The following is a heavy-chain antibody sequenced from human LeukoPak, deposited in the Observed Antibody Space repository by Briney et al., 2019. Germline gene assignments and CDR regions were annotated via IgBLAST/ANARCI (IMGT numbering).Heavy chain of an antibody. V-gene: IGHV4-61*01. Sequence: SETLSLTCTVSGGSVSSGSYYWTWIRQSPGKGLEWIGNIYYSGNTNYNPSLRSRVTMSVDTSKNQFSLKLSSVTAADTAIYYCAKDFVAAAGRFDYWGQGALVTVSS. D-gene: IGHD6-13*01. CDR1: GGSVSSGSYY. J-gene: IGHJ4*02. CDR2: IYYSGNT. CDR3: AKDFVAAAGRFDY.